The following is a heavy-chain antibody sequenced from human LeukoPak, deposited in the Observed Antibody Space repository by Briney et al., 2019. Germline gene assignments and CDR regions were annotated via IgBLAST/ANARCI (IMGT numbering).Heavy chain of an antibody. CDR2: ISYDGSNK. D-gene: IGHD1-26*01. V-gene: IGHV3-30*03. Sequence: PGGSLRLSCAASGFTFSSYGMHWVRQAPGKGLEWVAVISYDGSNKYYADSVKGRFTVSRDTSKNTLYLQMNSLRAEDTAVYYCAREVGATLYYFDYWGQGTLVTVSS. CDR3: AREVGATLYYFDY. CDR1: GFTFSSYG. J-gene: IGHJ4*02.